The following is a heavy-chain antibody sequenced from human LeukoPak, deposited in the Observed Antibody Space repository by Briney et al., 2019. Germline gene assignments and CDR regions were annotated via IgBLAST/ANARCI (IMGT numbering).Heavy chain of an antibody. Sequence: GGSLRLSCAASGFTFSSYAMTWVRQATGKGLEWVSAISGSGGATYYADSVKGRFTISRDNSKNTLYLQMNSLRAEDTAVYYCAKSTVTTGDWYFDYWGQGTLVTVSS. CDR3: AKSTVTTGDWYFDY. CDR1: GFTFSSYA. V-gene: IGHV3-23*01. J-gene: IGHJ4*02. CDR2: ISGSGGAT. D-gene: IGHD4-17*01.